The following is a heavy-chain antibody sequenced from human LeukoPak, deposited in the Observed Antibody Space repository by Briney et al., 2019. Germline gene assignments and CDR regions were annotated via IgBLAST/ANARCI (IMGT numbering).Heavy chain of an antibody. Sequence: PGASLRLSCVASGFTFSSYAMSWVRQAPGKGLEWVSAISGSGGSTYYADSVKGRFTISRDNSNNTLYLQMNSLRAEDTAVYYCAKLVGYSGYDTCDYWGQGTLVTVSS. D-gene: IGHD5-12*01. V-gene: IGHV3-23*01. CDR3: AKLVGYSGYDTCDY. CDR1: GFTFSSYA. CDR2: ISGSGGST. J-gene: IGHJ4*02.